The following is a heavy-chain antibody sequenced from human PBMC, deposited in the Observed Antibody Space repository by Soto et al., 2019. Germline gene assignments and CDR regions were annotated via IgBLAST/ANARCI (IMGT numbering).Heavy chain of an antibody. Sequence: QVHLVQSGAEVKKPGASVKVSCKGSGYGFTTYGITWVRQAPGQGLEWMAWISAHNGNTNYAQKLQGRVTVTRDTSPSTAYMELRSLRSDDTAVYYCARGRYGDYWRQGALVTVSS. CDR3: ARGRYGDY. CDR2: ISAHNGNT. D-gene: IGHD1-1*01. CDR1: GYGFTTYG. J-gene: IGHJ4*02. V-gene: IGHV1-18*01.